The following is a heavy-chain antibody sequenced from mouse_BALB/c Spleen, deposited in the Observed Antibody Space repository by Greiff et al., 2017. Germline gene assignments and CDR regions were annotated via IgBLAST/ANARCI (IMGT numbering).Heavy chain of an antibody. J-gene: IGHJ4*01. CDR1: GYTFTDYA. D-gene: IGHD1-1*01. V-gene: IGHV1S137*01. CDR2: ISTYYGDA. Sequence: QVQLQQSGAELVRPGVSVKISCKGSGYTFTDYAMHWVKQSHAKSLEWIGVISTYYGDASYNQKFKGKATMTVDKSSSTAYMELARLTSEDSAIYYCARGITLYAMDYWGQGTSVTVSS. CDR3: ARGITLYAMDY.